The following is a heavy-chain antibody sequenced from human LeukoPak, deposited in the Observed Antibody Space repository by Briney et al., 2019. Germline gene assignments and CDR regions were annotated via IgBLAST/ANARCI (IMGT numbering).Heavy chain of an antibody. CDR3: AHGSMYQLDY. V-gene: IGHV3-30*02. CDR2: IRYDGNNK. D-gene: IGHD2-2*01. Sequence: GGSLRLSCAASGFTFSNYGIHWVRQAPGKGLEWVTFIRYDGNNKYYADSVKGRFTISRDNAKNTLYLQMNSLRAEDTAVYYCAHGSMYQLDYWGQGTLVTVSS. J-gene: IGHJ4*02. CDR1: GFTFSNYG.